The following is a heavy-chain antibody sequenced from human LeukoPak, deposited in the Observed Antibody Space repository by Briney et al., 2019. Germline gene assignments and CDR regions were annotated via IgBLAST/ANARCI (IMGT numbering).Heavy chain of an antibody. CDR2: INSDGSST. V-gene: IGHV3-74*01. Sequence: GGSLRLSCAASGFTFSSYWMHWVRQAPGKGLVWVSRINSDGSSTSYADSVKGRFTISRDNAKNTLYLQMNSLRAEDTAVYYCARDNYLRDGYNLRGYGIGTFFDYWGQGTLVTVSS. J-gene: IGHJ4*02. CDR1: GFTFSSYW. CDR3: ARDNYLRDGYNLRGYGIGTFFDY. D-gene: IGHD5-24*01.